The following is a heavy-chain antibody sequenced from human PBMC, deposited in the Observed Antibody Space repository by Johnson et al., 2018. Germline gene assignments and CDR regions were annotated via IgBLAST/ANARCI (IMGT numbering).Heavy chain of an antibody. CDR1: GFTFSSYA. Sequence: EVQLVESGGGLVQPGGSLRLSCAASGFTFSSYAMSWVRQAPGKGLEWVSAFSGSGGSTYYADSVKGRFTIPRDNSKNTLYLQMNSLRAEETAVYYCASIGYCSSTSCYHYYGMDVWGQGTTVTVSS. CDR3: ASIGYCSSTSCYHYYGMDV. CDR2: FSGSGGST. J-gene: IGHJ6*02. D-gene: IGHD2-2*01. V-gene: IGHV3-23*04.